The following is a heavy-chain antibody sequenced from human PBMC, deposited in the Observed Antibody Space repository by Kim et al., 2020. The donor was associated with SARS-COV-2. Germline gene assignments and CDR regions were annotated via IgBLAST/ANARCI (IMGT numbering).Heavy chain of an antibody. CDR2: ISSSGNST. CDR3: ARGAVESRYIVAP. J-gene: IGHJ2*01. D-gene: IGHD5-18*01. V-gene: IGHV3-23*01. CDR1: GFTFSNFA. Sequence: GGSLRLSCAASGFTFSNFAMSWVRQAPGKGLEWVSTISSSGNSTYHADSVRDWFTISRDNSKKTLYLQMNSLRAEETTVYFCARGAVESRYIVAPWGCG.